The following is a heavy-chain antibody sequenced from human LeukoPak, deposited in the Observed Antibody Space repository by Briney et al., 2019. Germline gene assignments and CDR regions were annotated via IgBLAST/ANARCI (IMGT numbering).Heavy chain of an antibody. CDR1: GYTFTSYY. CDR3: ARELGCCSSTSCYGFDY. D-gene: IGHD2-2*01. Sequence: GASVKVSCKASGYTFTSYYMHWVRQAPGQGLEWMGIINPSGGSTSYAQKFQGRVTMTRDTSTSTVYMELSSLRSEDTAVYYCARELGCCSSTSCYGFDYWGQGTLVTVSS. V-gene: IGHV1-46*01. CDR2: INPSGGST. J-gene: IGHJ4*02.